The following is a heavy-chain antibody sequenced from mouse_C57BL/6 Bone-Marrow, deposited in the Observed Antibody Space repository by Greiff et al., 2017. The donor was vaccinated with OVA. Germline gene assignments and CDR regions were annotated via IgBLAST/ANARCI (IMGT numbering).Heavy chain of an antibody. CDR3: ARSNTTVVAAYYFDY. CDR2: INPYNGGT. V-gene: IGHV1-19*01. J-gene: IGHJ2*01. Sequence: VQLQQSGPVLVKPGASVKMSCKASGYTFTDYYMNWVKQSHGKSLEWIGVINPYNGGTSYNQKFKGKATLTVDKSSSTAYMELNSLTSEDSAVYYCARSNTTVVAAYYFDYWGQGTTLTVSS. CDR1: GYTFTDYY. D-gene: IGHD1-1*01.